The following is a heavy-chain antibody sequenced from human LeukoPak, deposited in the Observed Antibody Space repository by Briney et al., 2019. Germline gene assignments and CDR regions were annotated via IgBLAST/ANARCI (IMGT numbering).Heavy chain of an antibody. CDR2: INHSGST. CDR1: GGSFSGYY. Sequence: PSETLSLTCAVYGGSFSGYYWSWIRQPPGKGLEWIGEINHSGSTNYNPSLKSRLTISVDTSKNQFSLKLSSVTAADTAVYYCARPGGWYRYYFDYWGQGTLVTVSS. J-gene: IGHJ4*02. V-gene: IGHV4-34*01. CDR3: ARPGGWYRYYFDY. D-gene: IGHD6-19*01.